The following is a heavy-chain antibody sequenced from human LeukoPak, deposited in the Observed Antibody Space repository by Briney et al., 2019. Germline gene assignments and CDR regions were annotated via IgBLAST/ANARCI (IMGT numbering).Heavy chain of an antibody. J-gene: IGHJ4*02. V-gene: IGHV3-74*01. CDR1: GFTFDDYA. D-gene: IGHD2-15*01. CDR2: INSEGSST. Sequence: GGSLRLSCTVSGFTFDDYAMHWVRQAPGKGLVWVSRINSEGSSTSYADSVKGRFTISRDNAKNTLYLQMNSLRAEDTAVYYCASRNQSCSGGSCYPIDYWGQGTLVTVSS. CDR3: ASRNQSCSGGSCYPIDY.